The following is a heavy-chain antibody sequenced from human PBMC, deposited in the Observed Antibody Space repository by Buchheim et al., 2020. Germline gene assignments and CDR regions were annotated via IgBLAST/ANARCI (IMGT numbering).Heavy chain of an antibody. J-gene: IGHJ4*02. V-gene: IGHV4-39*01. CDR3: ARLGWRGVYFDY. D-gene: IGHD3-3*01. CDR1: GGSISSSSYY. CDR2: TYFSGST. Sequence: QLQLQESGPGLVKPSETLSLTCTVSGGSISSSSYYWGWIRQPPGKGLEWIGSTYFSGSTHYNPSLKSRVTISVDTSKNQFSLKLSSVTAADTAVYYCARLGWRGVYFDYWGQGTL.